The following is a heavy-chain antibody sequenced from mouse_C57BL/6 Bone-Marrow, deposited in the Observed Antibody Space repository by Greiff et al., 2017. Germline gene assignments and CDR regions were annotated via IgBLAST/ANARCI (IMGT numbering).Heavy chain of an antibody. D-gene: IGHD2-4*01. J-gene: IGHJ2*01. CDR3: ARWFYDYALDY. Sequence: QVQLQQPGAELVKPGASVKMSCKASGYTFTSYWITWVKQRPGQGLEWIGDIYPGSGSTNYNEKFKSKGTLTVDTSSSTAYMQLSSLTSEDSAVYYCARWFYDYALDYWGQGTTLTVSS. CDR1: GYTFTSYW. V-gene: IGHV1-55*01. CDR2: IYPGSGST.